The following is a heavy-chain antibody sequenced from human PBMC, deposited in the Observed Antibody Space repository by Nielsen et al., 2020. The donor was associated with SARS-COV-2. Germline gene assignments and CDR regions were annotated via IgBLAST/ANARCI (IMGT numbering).Heavy chain of an antibody. J-gene: IGHJ4*02. CDR2: INRGQI. Sequence: SETLSLTCTVSGGSVSTDFWGWIRQPPGKGLEWLAFINRGQINYTPPLKSRLTISVDTSKNQLSFKLNSVTAADTAMYYCVTLAWRQVWLLPDSWGQGTQVTVSS. CDR3: VTLAWRQVWLLPDS. V-gene: IGHV4-59*02. D-gene: IGHD2-15*01. CDR1: GGSVSTDF.